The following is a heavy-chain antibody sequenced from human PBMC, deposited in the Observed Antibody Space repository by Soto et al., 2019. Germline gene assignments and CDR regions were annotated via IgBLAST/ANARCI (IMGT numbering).Heavy chain of an antibody. CDR1: GFTFNTYG. J-gene: IGHJ4*02. CDR2: ISSSGSAQ. Sequence: EVQLVESGGGLVRPGGSLRLSCAASGFTFNTYGMDWVRRAPGKGLEWLSYISSSGSAQFYADSVQGRFTISRDNAKNSLYLQMNSLRAEDTAVYYCAREVAVAGYDYWGQGTLVTVSS. D-gene: IGHD6-19*01. CDR3: AREVAVAGYDY. V-gene: IGHV3-48*01.